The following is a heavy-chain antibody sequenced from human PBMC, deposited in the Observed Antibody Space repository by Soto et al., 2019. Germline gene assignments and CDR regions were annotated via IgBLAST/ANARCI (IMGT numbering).Heavy chain of an antibody. CDR1: EFTFSRNT. V-gene: IGHV3-21*01. J-gene: IGHJ6*02. CDR3: VKDEGIEAMDV. Sequence: GSLRLSCVTSEFTFSRNTMNWVRQAPGKGLEWVASITSSGSYVYYADSVKGRFSASRDNAKNSLSLQMDSLRPDDTAIYFCVKDEGIEAMDVWGQGTTVTVSS. CDR2: ITSSGSYV. D-gene: IGHD3-3*02.